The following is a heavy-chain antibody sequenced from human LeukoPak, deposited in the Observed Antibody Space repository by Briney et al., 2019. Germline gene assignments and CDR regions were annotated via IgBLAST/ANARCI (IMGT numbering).Heavy chain of an antibody. CDR1: GFTFSSYA. CDR2: ISGSGGST. Sequence: GGSLRLSCAASGFTFSSYAMSWVRQAPGKGLEWVSAISGSGGSTYYADSVKGRFTISRDNSKITLYLQMNSLRAEDTAVYYCAKDREVVVSAIDYWGQGTLVTVSS. V-gene: IGHV3-23*01. J-gene: IGHJ4*02. CDR3: AKDREVVVSAIDY. D-gene: IGHD3-22*01.